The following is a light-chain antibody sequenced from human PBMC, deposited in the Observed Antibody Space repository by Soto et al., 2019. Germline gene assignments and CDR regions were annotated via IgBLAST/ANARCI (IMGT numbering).Light chain of an antibody. V-gene: IGLV2-14*01. CDR3: TSYTSASTLV. Sequence: QSVLTQPASVSGSHGQSITISCTGTSDDIGANNYVSWYQHHPGKAPKILIYEAANRPSGISHRFSGSKSGNTASLTISGLQAEDEADYFCTSYTSASTLVFGGGTKVTVL. J-gene: IGLJ2*01. CDR1: SDDIGANNY. CDR2: EAA.